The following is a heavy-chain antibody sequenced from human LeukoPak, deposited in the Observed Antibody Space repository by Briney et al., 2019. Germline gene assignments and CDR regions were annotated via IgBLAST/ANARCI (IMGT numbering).Heavy chain of an antibody. CDR3: ARGYDPDAFDI. Sequence: GGSLRLSCAASGFTFSSYAMSLVRQAPGKGLEWVSYISSSGSTIYYADSVKGRFTISRDNAKNSLYLQMNSLRAEDTAVYYCARGYDPDAFDIWGQGTMVTVSS. CDR2: ISSSGSTI. CDR1: GFTFSSYA. D-gene: IGHD5-18*01. V-gene: IGHV3-48*04. J-gene: IGHJ3*02.